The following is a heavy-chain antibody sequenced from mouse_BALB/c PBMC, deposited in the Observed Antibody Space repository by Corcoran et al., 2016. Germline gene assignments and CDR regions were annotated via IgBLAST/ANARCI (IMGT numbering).Heavy chain of an antibody. CDR2: IYPYNGGT. CDR3: ARGVLRRTFAY. J-gene: IGHJ3*01. V-gene: IGHV1S29*02. CDR1: GYTFTDYN. D-gene: IGHD1-1*01. Sequence: ESQLQLSGTELVKLGASGKISCKASGYTFTDYNKHWVKQSHGKSLEWIGYIYPYNGGTGYNQKFKSKATLTVDNSSSTAYMELRSLTSEDSAVYYCARGVLRRTFAYWGQGTLVTVSA.